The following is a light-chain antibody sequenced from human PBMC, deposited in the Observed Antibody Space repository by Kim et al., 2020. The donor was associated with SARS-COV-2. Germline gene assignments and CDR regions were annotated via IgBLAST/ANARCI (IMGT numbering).Light chain of an antibody. CDR1: SSDVGAYNY. V-gene: IGLV2-14*01. CDR3: LSYTSTSSYV. J-gene: IGLJ1*01. CDR2: DVI. Sequence: QSALTQPASVSGSPGQSITISCTGTSSDVGAYNYVSWYQQHPGKAPKLLIYDVIKRPSGVSDRFSAPKSGNAASLTISGLQAEDEADYYCLSYTSTSSYVFGTGTKVTVL.